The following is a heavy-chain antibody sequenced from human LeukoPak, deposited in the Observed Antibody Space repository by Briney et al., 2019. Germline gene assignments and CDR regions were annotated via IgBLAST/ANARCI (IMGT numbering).Heavy chain of an antibody. CDR2: INHSGST. V-gene: IGHV4-34*01. D-gene: IGHD6-13*01. CDR1: GGSFSGYY. Sequence: ETLSLTCAVYGGSFSGYYWSWIRQPPGKGLEWIGEINHSGSTNYNPSLKSRVTISVDTSKNQFSLKLSSVTAADTAVYYCARRRQGIAAALGYWGQGTLVTVSS. J-gene: IGHJ4*02. CDR3: ARRRQGIAAALGY.